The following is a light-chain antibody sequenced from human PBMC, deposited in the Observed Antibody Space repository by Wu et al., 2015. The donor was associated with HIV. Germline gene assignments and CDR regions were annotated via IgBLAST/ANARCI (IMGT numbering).Light chain of an antibody. CDR1: QTVTRYQ. CDR2: VAS. J-gene: IGKJ4*01. Sequence: EIVLTQSPGTLSLSPGERATLSCRASQTVTRYQLAWYQQKPGQAPRLLMYVASSRATGVPDRFSGSGSGTDFTLTISRVEPEDFAVYYCQQYGSSPLTFGGGTKVEIK. V-gene: IGKV3-20*01. CDR3: QQYGSSPLT.